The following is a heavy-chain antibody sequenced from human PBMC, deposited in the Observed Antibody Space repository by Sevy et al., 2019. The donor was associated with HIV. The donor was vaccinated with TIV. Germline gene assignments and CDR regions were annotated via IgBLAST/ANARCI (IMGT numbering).Heavy chain of an antibody. CDR2: IRGSGDMT. CDR3: AKDLPTNRNSGTYYDY. V-gene: IGHV3-23*01. J-gene: IGHJ4*02. D-gene: IGHD1-26*01. Sequence: GSLRLSCAASGYTFSNYVMTWVRHSPGKGLEWVASIRGSGDMTFYADSVKGRFTISRDNSKNTLYLQMNSLRAEDTAVYYCAKDLPTNRNSGTYYDYWGQGTLVTVSS. CDR1: GYTFSNYV.